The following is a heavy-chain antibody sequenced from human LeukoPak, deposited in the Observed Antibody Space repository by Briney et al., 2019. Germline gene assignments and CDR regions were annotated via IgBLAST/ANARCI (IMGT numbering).Heavy chain of an antibody. CDR3: ATDDSGGYGISDY. V-gene: IGHV4-34*01. D-gene: IGHD3-22*01. Sequence: PSETLSLTCAVYGGSFSGYYWSWIRQPPGKGLEWIGEINHSGSTNYNPSLKSRVTISVDTSKNQFSLKLSSVTAADTAVYYCATDDSGGYGISDYWGQGTLVTVSS. CDR2: INHSGST. CDR1: GGSFSGYY. J-gene: IGHJ4*02.